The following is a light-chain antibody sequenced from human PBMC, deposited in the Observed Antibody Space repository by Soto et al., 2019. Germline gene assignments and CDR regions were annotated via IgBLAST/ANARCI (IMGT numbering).Light chain of an antibody. CDR2: AAS. J-gene: IGKJ2*01. CDR1: QSVGSNN. V-gene: IGKV3-20*01. CDR3: HQYGNSLRGFT. Sequence: DIVLTQSPGTLSLSPGDRATLSCRASQSVGSNNLAWYQQRPGQAPRLLIYAASSRASGIPDRFGGSGSGTDFTLTISRLEPEDFAVYYCHQYGNSLRGFTFGQGTKLEIK.